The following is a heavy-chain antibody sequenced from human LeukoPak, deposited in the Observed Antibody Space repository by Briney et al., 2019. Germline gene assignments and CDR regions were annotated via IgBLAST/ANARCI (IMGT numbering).Heavy chain of an antibody. CDR2: IYPGDSDT. Sequence: PGESLKISCKGSGYSFTSYWIGWVRQMPGKGLEWMGIIYPGDSDTRYSPSFQGQVTISADKSISTAYLQWSSLKASDTAMYYCARQRLNWNYDHYYYYYMDVWGKGTTVTVSS. CDR1: GYSFTSYW. V-gene: IGHV5-51*01. CDR3: ARQRLNWNYDHYYYYYMDV. D-gene: IGHD1-7*01. J-gene: IGHJ6*03.